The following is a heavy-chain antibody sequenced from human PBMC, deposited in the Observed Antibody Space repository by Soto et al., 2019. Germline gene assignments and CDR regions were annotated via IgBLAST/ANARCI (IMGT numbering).Heavy chain of an antibody. CDR1: GFTFSSYS. Sequence: GGSLRLSCAASGFTFSSYSMNWVRQAPGKGLEWVSSISSSSSYIYYADSVKGRFTISRDNAKNSLYLQMNSLRVEDTAVYYCAGIAAGSSWFDPWGQGTLVTVSS. D-gene: IGHD6-13*01. CDR3: AGIAAGSSWFDP. V-gene: IGHV3-21*01. J-gene: IGHJ5*02. CDR2: ISSSSSYI.